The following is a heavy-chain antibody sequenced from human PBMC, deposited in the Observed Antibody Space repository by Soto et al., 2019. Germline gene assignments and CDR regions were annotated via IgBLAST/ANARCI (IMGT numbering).Heavy chain of an antibody. D-gene: IGHD3-9*01. CDR3: TTDHHYDILTGYYYYYYYMDV. Sequence: GGSLRLSCAASGFTFSNAWMSWVRQAPGKGLEWVGRIKSKTDGGTTDYAAPVKGRFTISRDDSKNTLYLQMNSLKTEDTAVYYCTTDHHYDILTGYYYYYYYMDVWDKGTTVTVSS. CDR2: IKSKTDGGTT. V-gene: IGHV3-15*01. CDR1: GFTFSNAW. J-gene: IGHJ6*03.